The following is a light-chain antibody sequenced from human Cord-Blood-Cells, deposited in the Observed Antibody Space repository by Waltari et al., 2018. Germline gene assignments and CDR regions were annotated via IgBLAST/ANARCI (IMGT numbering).Light chain of an antibody. CDR3: QQYGSSPRIT. CDR1: QSVSSSY. CDR2: GAS. J-gene: IGKJ5*01. V-gene: IGKV3-20*01. Sequence: EIVLTQSPGTLSLSPGERDTFSCRASQSVSSSYLAWYQQKPGQAPRLLIYGASSTATGIPDRFSGSGSGTDFTLTISRLEPEDFAVYYCQQYGSSPRITFGQGTRLEIK.